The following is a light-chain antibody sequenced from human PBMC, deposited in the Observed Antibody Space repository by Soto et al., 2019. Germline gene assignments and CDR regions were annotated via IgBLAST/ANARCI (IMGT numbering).Light chain of an antibody. J-gene: IGKJ2*01. CDR3: QQHNSFPRS. CDR1: QGXSRF. CDR2: AAS. Sequence: DIQLTQSPSFLXXXXXXXXTIACRASQGXSRFLVWYQQKPGKAPKVLIYAASTLQSGVPSRFSGSGSGTEFTLTISSLQPEDYATYYCQQHNSFPRSFGQGTKLEIK. V-gene: IGKV1-9*01.